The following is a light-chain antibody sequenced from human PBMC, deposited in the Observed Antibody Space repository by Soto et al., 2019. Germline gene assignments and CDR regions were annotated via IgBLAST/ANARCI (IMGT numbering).Light chain of an antibody. CDR2: GAS. J-gene: IGKJ1*01. Sequence: EIEMTQSPATLSVSPGERATLSCRASQSVSSNLAWYQQKPGQAPRLLIYGASTRATGTPARFSGSGSGTEFTLTISSLQSEDFAVYYCQQYNNWPETFGQGTKVDIK. V-gene: IGKV3-15*01. CDR3: QQYNNWPET. CDR1: QSVSSN.